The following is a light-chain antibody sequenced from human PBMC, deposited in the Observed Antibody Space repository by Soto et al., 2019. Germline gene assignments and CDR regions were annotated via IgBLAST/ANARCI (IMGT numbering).Light chain of an antibody. V-gene: IGKV1-9*01. J-gene: IGKJ2*01. Sequence: IQLTQSPPSLSASVGERVTIPCRASQGIDSYLAWYQRKPGEAPKLLIYSASTLQSGVPSRFSGRGSGTDFTLSISSLQPEDFATYYCQQLYTYPYTFGQGTKVEIK. CDR3: QQLYTYPYT. CDR2: SAS. CDR1: QGIDSY.